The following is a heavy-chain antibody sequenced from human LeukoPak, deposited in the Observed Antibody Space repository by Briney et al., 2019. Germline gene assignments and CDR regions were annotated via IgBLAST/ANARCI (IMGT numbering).Heavy chain of an antibody. Sequence: GGSLRLSCTAPGFTFGDYSMSWFRQAPGKGLEWVGFIRSNAYGGTTDYAASVKGRFTISRDDSKTIAYLQMNSLKTEDTAMYYCTRGRSRGFGAFDIWGQGTMVTVSS. J-gene: IGHJ3*02. V-gene: IGHV3-49*03. CDR2: IRSNAYGGTT. CDR1: GFTFGDYS. D-gene: IGHD3-16*01. CDR3: TRGRSRGFGAFDI.